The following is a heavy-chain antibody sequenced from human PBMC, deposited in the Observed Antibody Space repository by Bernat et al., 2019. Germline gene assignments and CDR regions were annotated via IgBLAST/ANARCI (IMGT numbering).Heavy chain of an antibody. Sequence: QVQLVESGGGVVQPGRSLRLSCAASGFTFSSYGMHWVRQAPGKGLEWVAVISYDGSNQYYADSVKGRFTISRDNSKNTVNLQMNSLRAEDTAVYYCAREAMGGEGPFDIWGQGTTVTVSS. J-gene: IGHJ3*02. V-gene: IGHV3-30*03. CDR1: GFTFSSYG. CDR2: ISYDGSNQ. CDR3: AREAMGGEGPFDI. D-gene: IGHD2-21*01.